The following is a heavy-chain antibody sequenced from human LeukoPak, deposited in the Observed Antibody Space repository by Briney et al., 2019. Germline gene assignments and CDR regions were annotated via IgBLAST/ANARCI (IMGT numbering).Heavy chain of an antibody. V-gene: IGHV3-7*04. D-gene: IGHD1-26*01. CDR1: GFTFSASW. J-gene: IGHJ4*02. CDR2: IKEDGSAK. Sequence: GGSLRLSCAASGFTFSASWMSWVRQAPGKGLEWVANIKEDGSAKYYVDSVTGRFTISRDNAKNSLFLQMNSLRAEDTAVYYCAWDAEGGTYRYWGQGTLVTVSS. CDR3: AWDAEGGTYRY.